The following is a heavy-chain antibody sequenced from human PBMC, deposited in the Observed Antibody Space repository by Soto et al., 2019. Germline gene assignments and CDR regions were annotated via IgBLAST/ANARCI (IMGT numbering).Heavy chain of an antibody. Sequence: TLSLTCTASGGSVSSGSYYWSWIRQPPGKGLEWIGYIYYSGSTNYNPSLKSRVTISVDTSKNQFSLKLSSVTAADTAVYYCARQSIAVARNYFDYWGQGTLVTVSS. CDR1: GGSVSSGSYY. J-gene: IGHJ4*02. CDR2: IYYSGST. V-gene: IGHV4-61*01. D-gene: IGHD6-19*01. CDR3: ARQSIAVARNYFDY.